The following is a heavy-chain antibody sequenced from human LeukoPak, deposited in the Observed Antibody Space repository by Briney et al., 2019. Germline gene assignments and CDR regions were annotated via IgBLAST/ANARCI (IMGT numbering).Heavy chain of an antibody. Sequence: GGSLRLSCAASGFIFSSYPMSWVRQAPGKGLEWVGLIRDSGEAFYADFARGRFAISRDESENTLYLQMNSLRVEDTAVYFCARDRAANQDWVEFDPWGQGTPVIVSS. CDR2: IRDSGEA. CDR1: GFIFSSYP. D-gene: IGHD3/OR15-3a*01. J-gene: IGHJ5*02. CDR3: ARDRAANQDWVEFDP. V-gene: IGHV3-23*01.